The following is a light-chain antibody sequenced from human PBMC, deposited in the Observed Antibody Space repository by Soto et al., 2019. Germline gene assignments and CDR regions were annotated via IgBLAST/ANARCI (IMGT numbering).Light chain of an antibody. J-gene: IGLJ1*01. V-gene: IGLV7-46*01. CDR3: LVIFTGVGEV. CDR1: TGAVISGHY. CDR2: DTS. Sequence: QAVVTQEPSLTVSPGGTVTLTCGSSTGAVISGHYPHWFQQKPGQAPRTLIYDTSDKHSWTPARFSGSLLGGKAVLTLSGAQPEDEADYYCLVIFTGVGEVFGTGTKVTVL.